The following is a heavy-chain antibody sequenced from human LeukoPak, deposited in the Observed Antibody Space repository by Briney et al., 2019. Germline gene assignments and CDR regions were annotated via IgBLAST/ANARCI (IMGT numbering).Heavy chain of an antibody. V-gene: IGHV3-30*18. CDR2: ISYDGSNK. CDR3: VNFGTTFDY. Sequence: GRSPRLSCAASGFTFSSYGMHWVRQAPGKGLEWVAIISYDGSNKYYADSVKGRFTISRDNSKNTLYLQMNSLRAEDTAVYYCVNFGTTFDYWGQGTLVTVSS. J-gene: IGHJ4*02. CDR1: GFTFSSYG. D-gene: IGHD1-1*01.